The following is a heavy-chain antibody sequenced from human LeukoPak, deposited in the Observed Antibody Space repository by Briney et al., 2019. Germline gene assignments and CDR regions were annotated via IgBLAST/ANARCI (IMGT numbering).Heavy chain of an antibody. D-gene: IGHD1-26*01. CDR1: GFTFSSYG. CDR3: AKSRSGSYSSDY. CDR2: ISGSGAST. Sequence: PGGSLRLSCAASGFTFSSYGMHWVRQAPGKGLEWVSGISGSGASTYYADSVKGRFTISGDNSKNTLYLQMNSLRAEDTAVYYCAKSRSGSYSSDYWGQGTLVTVSS. J-gene: IGHJ4*02. V-gene: IGHV3-23*01.